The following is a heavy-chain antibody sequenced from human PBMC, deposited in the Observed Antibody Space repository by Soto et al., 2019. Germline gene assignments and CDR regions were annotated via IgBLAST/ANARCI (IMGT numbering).Heavy chain of an antibody. D-gene: IGHD6-13*01. J-gene: IGHJ4*02. CDR2: INPSGGGT. V-gene: IGHV1-46*01. CDR3: ARDLPAHSSRWNV. Sequence: QVQLVQSGPEVKKPGASVKVSCKASGYTFTTYYMHWVRQAPGQGLEWMGIINPSGGGTTYAQKFQGRVTITRDTSTSTLYMELSSLRSEDTALYYCARDLPAHSSRWNVWGQGTLVTVSS. CDR1: GYTFTTYY.